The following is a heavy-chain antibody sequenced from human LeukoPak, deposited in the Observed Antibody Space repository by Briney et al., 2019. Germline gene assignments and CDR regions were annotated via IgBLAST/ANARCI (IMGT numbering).Heavy chain of an antibody. CDR1: GDTFSNYG. CDR2: VSALNGNT. V-gene: IGHV1-18*01. J-gene: IGHJ1*01. D-gene: IGHD2-15*01. CDR3: ATLQPAAAHFEH. Sequence: GASVKVSCTASGDTFSNYGVSWVRRAPGQGLEWMGWVSALNGNTNVAQKVQGRLTLTRDTSTGTAHMELRSLTSDDTAVYYCATLQPAAAHFEHWGQGTLVTVST.